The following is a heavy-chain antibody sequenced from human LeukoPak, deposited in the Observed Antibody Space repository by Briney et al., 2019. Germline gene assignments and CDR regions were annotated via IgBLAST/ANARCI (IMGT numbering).Heavy chain of an antibody. CDR1: GYTFTSYG. CDR3: AKDHSSGWQRVFGS. Sequence: ASVKVSCKASGYTFTSYGISWVRQAPGQGLEWMGWISAYNGNTNYAQKLQGRVTMTTDTSTSTAYMELRSLRSDDTAVYYCAKDHSSGWQRVFGSWGQGTLVTVSS. D-gene: IGHD6-19*01. V-gene: IGHV1-18*01. J-gene: IGHJ5*01. CDR2: ISAYNGNT.